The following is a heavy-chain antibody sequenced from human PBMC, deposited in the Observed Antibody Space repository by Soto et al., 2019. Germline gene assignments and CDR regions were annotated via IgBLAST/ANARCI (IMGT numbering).Heavy chain of an antibody. CDR1: GYTFTANW. CDR3: ARLYYCSGTSFSNGLDV. D-gene: IGHD2-2*01. V-gene: IGHV5-10-1*01. Sequence: GESLKISCKGSGYTFTANWISWVRQIAAKCLEWMGSIDPSDSYTNYSPSFEGPVTTSGDRPTSTAYLQWRSLKASATAIYYCARLYYCSGTSFSNGLDVWGQGTTVTVSS. J-gene: IGHJ6*02. CDR2: IDPSDSYT.